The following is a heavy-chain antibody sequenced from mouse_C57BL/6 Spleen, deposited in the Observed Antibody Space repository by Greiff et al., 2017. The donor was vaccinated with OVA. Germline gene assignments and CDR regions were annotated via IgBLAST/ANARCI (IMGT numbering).Heavy chain of an antibody. CDR3: ARRVVADDY. CDR1: GYTFTSYG. CDR2: IYPRSGNT. V-gene: IGHV1-81*01. Sequence: QVQLQQSGAELARPGASVKLSCKASGYTFTSYGISWVKQRTGQGLEWIGEIYPRSGNTYYNEKFKGKATLTADKSSSTAYMELRSLTSEDSAVYVCARRVVADDYWGQGTTLTVSS. D-gene: IGHD1-1*01. J-gene: IGHJ2*01.